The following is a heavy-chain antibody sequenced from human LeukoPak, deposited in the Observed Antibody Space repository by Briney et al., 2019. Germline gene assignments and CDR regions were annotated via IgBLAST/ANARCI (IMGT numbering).Heavy chain of an antibody. Sequence: PGGSLRLSCAASGFTFSNYWMSWVRQAPGKGLEWVANIKQDGSEISYVDSGKGRFTISRDNSKNTLFLQMNSLRTDDTAVYYCAKDWGYIAVAAPDFWGQGTLVTVSS. V-gene: IGHV3-7*01. CDR3: AKDWGYIAVAAPDF. CDR1: GFTFSNYW. CDR2: IKQDGSEI. J-gene: IGHJ4*02. D-gene: IGHD6-19*01.